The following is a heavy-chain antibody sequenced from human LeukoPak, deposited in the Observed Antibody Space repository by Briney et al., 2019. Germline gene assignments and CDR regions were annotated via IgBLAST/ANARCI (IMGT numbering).Heavy chain of an antibody. D-gene: IGHD3-3*01. J-gene: IGHJ5*01. Sequence: ASVKVSCKASGYTFTSYDINWVRQATGQGLEWRGGMNPNSGNTGYAQKFQGRVTMTRNTAISTAYMELSSLRSEDTAVYYCARGVGTYYDFSSGRNWFDSWGQGTLVTVSS. CDR1: GYTFTSYD. V-gene: IGHV1-8*01. CDR3: ARGVGTYYDFSSGRNWFDS. CDR2: MNPNSGNT.